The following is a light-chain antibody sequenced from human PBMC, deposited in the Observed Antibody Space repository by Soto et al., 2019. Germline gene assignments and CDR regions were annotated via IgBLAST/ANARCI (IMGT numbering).Light chain of an antibody. CDR1: QGIGDT. CDR3: QHYNNWPSWT. J-gene: IGKJ1*01. V-gene: IGKV3-15*01. CDR2: GAS. Sequence: EIVLTHSPGTLSLSRWEGVTLSCRASQGIGDTLAWYQHKPGQTPRLLIYGASTRATGIPARFSGSGSGTEFTLTISSLQSEDFAVYYCQHYNNWPSWTFGQGTKVDIK.